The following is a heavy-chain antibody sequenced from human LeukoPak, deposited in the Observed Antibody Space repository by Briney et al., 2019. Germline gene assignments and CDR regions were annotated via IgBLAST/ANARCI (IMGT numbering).Heavy chain of an antibody. J-gene: IGHJ4*02. D-gene: IGHD3-16*01. CDR3: ASYTHEGYFDY. V-gene: IGHV4-39*01. CDR2: IYYSGST. Sequence: GSLRLPCAASGFTFSNYAMTWVRLAPGKGLEWIGSIYYSGSTYYNPSLKSRVTISVDTSKNQFSLKLSSVTAADTAVYYCASYTHEGYFDYWGQGTLVTVSS. CDR1: GFTFSNYA.